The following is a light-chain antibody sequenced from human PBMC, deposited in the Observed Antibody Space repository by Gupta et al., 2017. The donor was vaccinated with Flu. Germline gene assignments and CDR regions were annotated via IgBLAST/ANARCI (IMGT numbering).Light chain of an antibody. CDR1: QSLLHSSGDNY. CDR3: MQGLQIPYT. V-gene: IGKV2-28*01. J-gene: IGKJ2*01. CDR2: LSS. Sequence: IAVTQSPLFLSVTPGESASISCTSSQSLLHSSGDNYLDWYLQKPGQSPQVLIYLSSHRTSGVPDRFSGSGSGTDFVLKISRVEADDVGIYYCMQGLQIPYTFGQGTKLGIK.